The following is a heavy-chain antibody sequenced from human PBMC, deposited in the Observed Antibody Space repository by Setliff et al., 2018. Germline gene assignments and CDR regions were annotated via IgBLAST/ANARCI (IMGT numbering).Heavy chain of an antibody. CDR2: ITSKTDGGTP. CDR1: AYSISSGYY. Sequence: SSETLSLTCSVSAYSISSGYYWGWIRQPPGKGLEWVGRITSKTDGGTPDYAAPVKGRFSMSRDDSKNTLFLKMTSLRTEDTGVYYCARDWFGESNWGQGTLVTVSS. CDR3: ARDWFGESN. D-gene: IGHD3-10*01. J-gene: IGHJ4*02. V-gene: IGHV3-15*01.